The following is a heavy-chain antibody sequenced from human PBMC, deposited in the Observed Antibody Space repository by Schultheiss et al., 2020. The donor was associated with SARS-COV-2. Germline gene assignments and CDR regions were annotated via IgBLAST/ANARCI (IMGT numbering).Heavy chain of an antibody. D-gene: IGHD2-15*01. Sequence: ASVKVSCKASGYTFTSYGISWVRQAPGQGLEWMGWISAYNGNTNYAQKLQGRVTITADESTSTAYMELRSLRSDDTAVYYCARAGGYCNDGSCPYHFDYWGQGTLVTVCS. CDR2: ISAYNGNT. J-gene: IGHJ4*02. V-gene: IGHV1-18*04. CDR1: GYTFTSYG. CDR3: ARAGGYCNDGSCPYHFDY.